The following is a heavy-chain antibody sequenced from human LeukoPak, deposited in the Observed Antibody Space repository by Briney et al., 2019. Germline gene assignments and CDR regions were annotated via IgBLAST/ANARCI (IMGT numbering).Heavy chain of an antibody. D-gene: IGHD3-10*01. CDR2: IRESGDGT. CDR3: ARRGIVVRGFLIGFHKQAYYFDY. Sequence: QPGGSLRLSCAASGFTLSNYDMIWVRQAPGRGLEWVSGIRESGDGTYYTDSVKGRFTVSRDNSKNTLYLQMNSLRAEDTAVYYCARRGIVVRGFLIGFHKQAYYFDYWGQGALVTVSS. CDR1: GFTLSNYD. V-gene: IGHV3-23*01. J-gene: IGHJ4*02.